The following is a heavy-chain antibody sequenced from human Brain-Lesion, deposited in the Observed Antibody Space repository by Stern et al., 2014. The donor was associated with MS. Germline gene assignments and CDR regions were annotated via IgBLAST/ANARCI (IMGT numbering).Heavy chain of an antibody. CDR2: IYYSGNT. Sequence: TCTVAGGSVSSTSYAWAWIRQPPGKGLEWIGTIYYSGNTYYSPSLKSRLTISLEPSQNQFSLQLRAVTAADTAVYYCAGEEDIRYCSGGSCTGNWFDPWGQGTLVTVSS. D-gene: IGHD2-15*01. CDR3: AGEEDIRYCSGGSCTGNWFDP. J-gene: IGHJ5*02. CDR1: GGSVSSTSYA. V-gene: IGHV4-39*01.